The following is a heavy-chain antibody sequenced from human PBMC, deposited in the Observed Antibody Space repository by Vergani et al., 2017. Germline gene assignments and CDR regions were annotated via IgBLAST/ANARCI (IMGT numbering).Heavy chain of an antibody. D-gene: IGHD3-9*01. CDR2: ISTNGGTT. CDR3: ARETDTGSSVSYNYYAMDV. Sequence: VQLVESGGGLVQPGGSLRLSCSTFGFTFSSYAMYWVRQAPGKGLEFVSSISTNGGTTYYADSVKGRFTISRDNTKNTLYLQMNSLRAEDTAVYYCARETDTGSSVSYNYYAMDVWGQGTTVSVSS. V-gene: IGHV3-64*04. J-gene: IGHJ6*02. CDR1: GFTFSSYA.